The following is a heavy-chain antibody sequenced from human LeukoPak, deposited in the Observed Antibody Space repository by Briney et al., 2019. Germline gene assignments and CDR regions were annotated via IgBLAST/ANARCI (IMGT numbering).Heavy chain of an antibody. CDR2: ISAYNGNT. D-gene: IGHD4-17*01. CDR1: GYTFTSYG. Sequence: GASVKVSCKASGYTFTSYGISWVRQAPGQGLEWMGWISAYNGNTNYAQKLQGRVTMTTDTSTSTAYMELSRLRSDDTPVYYCAREIPRYGDYEGNYWGQGTLVTVSS. V-gene: IGHV1-18*01. J-gene: IGHJ4*02. CDR3: AREIPRYGDYEGNY.